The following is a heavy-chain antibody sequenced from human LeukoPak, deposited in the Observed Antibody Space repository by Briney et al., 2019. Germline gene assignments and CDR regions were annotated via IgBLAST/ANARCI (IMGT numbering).Heavy chain of an antibody. Sequence: GGSLTLSCAASGFTFSIYWMTWVRQAPGKGLEWVANINPDGSAKAYVDSVKGRFTLSRDNAKKSLFLEMNSLRVEDTAVYYCASPLVESGGNIYFGLWGRGTLVTVSS. CDR3: ASPLVESGGNIYFGL. CDR2: INPDGSAK. CDR1: GFTFSIYW. J-gene: IGHJ2*01. D-gene: IGHD4-23*01. V-gene: IGHV3-7*05.